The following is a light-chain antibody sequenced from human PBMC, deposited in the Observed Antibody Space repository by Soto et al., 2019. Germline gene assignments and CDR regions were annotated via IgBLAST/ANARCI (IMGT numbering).Light chain of an antibody. Sequence: EIVMTQSPATLSVSPVERATLSCRASQGVSSHLAWYQQKPGQAPRLLIYVPSTRATGLPARFSGSGSGTQFTLTISSLQCGDFAVYYCQQYHTWPPWTFGAGTKVEIQ. CDR1: QGVSSH. CDR2: VPS. V-gene: IGKV3-15*01. J-gene: IGKJ1*01. CDR3: QQYHTWPPWT.